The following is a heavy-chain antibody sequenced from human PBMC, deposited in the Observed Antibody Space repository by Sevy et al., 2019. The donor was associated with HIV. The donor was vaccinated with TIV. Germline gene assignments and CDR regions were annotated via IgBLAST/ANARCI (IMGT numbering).Heavy chain of an antibody. CDR2: LSSHNAGST. J-gene: IGHJ5*02. Sequence: GGSLRLSCSASGFIFSNYAMHWVRQAPGKGLEYVSGLSSHNAGSTYYADSVNGRFTISRDNSKNTLYLQMTSLRTEDTAVYYCVKDRIETILWSKGDWFDPWGQGTLVTVS. CDR3: VKDRIETILWSKGDWFDP. CDR1: GFIFSNYA. D-gene: IGHD3-9*01. V-gene: IGHV3-64D*06.